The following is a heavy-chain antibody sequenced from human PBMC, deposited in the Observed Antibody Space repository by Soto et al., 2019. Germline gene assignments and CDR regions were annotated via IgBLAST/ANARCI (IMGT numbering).Heavy chain of an antibody. CDR1: GYTFTSYG. CDR2: ISAYNGNT. CDR3: ARDGASHPLISPQQRSDAFDI. J-gene: IGHJ3*02. D-gene: IGHD2-2*01. Sequence: QVQLVQSGAEVKKPGASVKVSCKASGYTFTSYGISWVRQAPGQGLEWMGWISAYNGNTNYAQKRQGRVTRTTDTSTSTAYMELRSLRSYATSVYYCARDGASHPLISPQQRSDAFDIWGQGTMVTVSS. V-gene: IGHV1-18*01.